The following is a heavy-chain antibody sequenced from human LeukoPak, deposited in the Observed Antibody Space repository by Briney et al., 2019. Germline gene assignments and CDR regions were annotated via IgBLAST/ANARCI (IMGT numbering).Heavy chain of an antibody. CDR2: ISYDGNSK. J-gene: IGHJ4*02. CDR3: ARDPRPDYYDSSGFYPYFDR. V-gene: IGHV3-30*03. Sequence: GGSMRLSCAAAGLSFITSVIHWVRQAPGKGLEWVAVISYDGNSKFYGDSVKGRFTISRDNSKNTLFLQMNSLRPDDTAVYYCARDPRPDYYDSSGFYPYFDRWGQGTLVTVSS. CDR1: GLSFITSV. D-gene: IGHD3-22*01.